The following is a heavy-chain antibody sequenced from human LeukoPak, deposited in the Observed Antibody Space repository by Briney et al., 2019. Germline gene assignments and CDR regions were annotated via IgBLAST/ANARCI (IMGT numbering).Heavy chain of an antibody. CDR3: VRGGYNPFDY. CDR1: GGSISSYY. J-gene: IGHJ4*02. CDR2: IYYSGST. V-gene: IGHV4-59*01. Sequence: PSETLSLTCTVSGGSISSYYWSWIRQPPGKGLEWIGYIYYSGSTNYNPSLKSRVTISVDTSKNQFSLKLSSVTAADTAVYYCVRGGYNPFDYWGQGILVTVSS. D-gene: IGHD5-24*01.